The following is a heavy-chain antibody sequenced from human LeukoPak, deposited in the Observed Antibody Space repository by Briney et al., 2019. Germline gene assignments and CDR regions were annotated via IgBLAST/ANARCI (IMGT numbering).Heavy chain of an antibody. CDR1: GYTFTGYY. D-gene: IGHD5-24*01. CDR2: INPNSGGT. J-gene: IGHJ4*02. V-gene: IGHV1-2*02. CDR3: AGRKGRWLQLSPYYFDY. Sequence: ASVKVSCKASGYTFTGYYMHWVRQAPGQGLEWMGWINPNSGGTNYAQKFQGRVTMTRDTSISTAYMELSRLRSDDTAVYYCAGRKGRWLQLSPYYFDYWGQGTLVTVSS.